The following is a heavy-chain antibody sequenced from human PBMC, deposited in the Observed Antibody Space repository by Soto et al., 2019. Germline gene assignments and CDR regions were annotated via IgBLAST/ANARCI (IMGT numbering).Heavy chain of an antibody. J-gene: IGHJ5*02. CDR2: IYYSGST. Sequence: QLQLQESGPGLVKPSETLSLTCTVSGGSISSSSYYWGWIRQPPGKGLEWIGSIYYSGSTYYNPSLKSRVTISVDTSKNQFSLKLSSVTAADTAVYYCARRLGYCSSTSCYEGYIWFDPWGQGTLVTVSS. V-gene: IGHV4-39*01. CDR3: ARRLGYCSSTSCYEGYIWFDP. CDR1: GGSISSSSYY. D-gene: IGHD2-2*01.